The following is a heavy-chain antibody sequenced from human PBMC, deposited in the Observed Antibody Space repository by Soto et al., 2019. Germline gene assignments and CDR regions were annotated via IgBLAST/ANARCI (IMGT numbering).Heavy chain of an antibody. J-gene: IGHJ6*02. CDR2: ISHDGTKK. V-gene: IGHV3-30*18. Sequence: QVQLVESGGGVVQAGRSLRLSCVASEVTLGSFGANWVRQAPGKGLEWVAVISHDGTKKNYVDSVRGRFTSSRDNSKSTVYLQMNSLRDEDTAVYYCAKDRGSSGGYGMDVWGQGTTVIVS. CDR3: AKDRGSSGGYGMDV. CDR1: EVTLGSFG. D-gene: IGHD2-15*01.